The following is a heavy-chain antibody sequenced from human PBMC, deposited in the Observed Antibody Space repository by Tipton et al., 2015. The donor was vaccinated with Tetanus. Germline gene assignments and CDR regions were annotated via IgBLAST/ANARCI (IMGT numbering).Heavy chain of an antibody. Sequence: TLSLTCTVSSASISSAGYFWSWIRQHPGRGLQWIGSIDYSGTTYNSPSLQSRVTMSLDTSKNQFSLRLTSVTAADTAVYYCARANNEFPKKGPFDSWGQGSLVIVSS. V-gene: IGHV4-31*03. J-gene: IGHJ4*02. CDR1: SASISSAGYF. CDR3: ARANNEFPKKGPFDS. CDR2: IDYSGTT. D-gene: IGHD1-1*01.